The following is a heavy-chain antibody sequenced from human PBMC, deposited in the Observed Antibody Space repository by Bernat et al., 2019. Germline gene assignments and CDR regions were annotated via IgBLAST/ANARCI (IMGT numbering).Heavy chain of an antibody. CDR1: GFTFSSYG. J-gene: IGHJ3*02. CDR3: ARDLRIRGCYRLGNDAFDI. V-gene: IGHV3-33*01. D-gene: IGHD3-16*02. Sequence: QVQLVESGGGVVQPGRSLRLSCAASGFTFSSYGMHWVRQAPGKGLEWVAVIWYDGSNKYYADSVKGRFTISRDNSKNTLYLQMNSLRAEDTAVYYCARDLRIRGCYRLGNDAFDIWGQGTMVTVSS. CDR2: IWYDGSNK.